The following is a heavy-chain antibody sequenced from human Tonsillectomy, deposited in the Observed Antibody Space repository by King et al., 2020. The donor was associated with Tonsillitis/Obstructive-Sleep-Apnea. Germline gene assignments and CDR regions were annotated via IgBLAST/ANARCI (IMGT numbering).Heavy chain of an antibody. D-gene: IGHD3-3*01. V-gene: IGHV4-59*01. CDR2: IYYSGST. CDR3: ARGRKYDFWSGYYSGRGTYYYYYYMDV. Sequence: QLQESGPGLVKPSETLSLTCTVSGGSISSYYWSWIRQPPGKGLEWIGYIYYSGSTNYNPSLKSRVTISVYTSKNQFSLKLSSVTAADTAVYYCARGRKYDFWSGYYSGRGTYYYYYYMDVWGKGTTVTVSS. J-gene: IGHJ6*03. CDR1: GGSISSYY.